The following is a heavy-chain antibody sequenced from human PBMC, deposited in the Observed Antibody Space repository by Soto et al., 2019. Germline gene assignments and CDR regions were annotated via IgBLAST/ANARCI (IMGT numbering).Heavy chain of an antibody. Sequence: QVQLVQSGDEVRKPGSSVKVYCKASGYIFVNYGIACVRQAPGQGLEWMGWISPYSGNTHYASKVHGRRPMTTDTATSTAYMDLGSLTSDDTAVYYFAMVDNYVTTTPQDVWGHGTPVTVSS. CDR3: AMVDNYVTTTPQDV. J-gene: IGHJ6*02. CDR1: GYIFVNYG. CDR2: ISPYSGNT. D-gene: IGHD3-16*01. V-gene: IGHV1-18*01.